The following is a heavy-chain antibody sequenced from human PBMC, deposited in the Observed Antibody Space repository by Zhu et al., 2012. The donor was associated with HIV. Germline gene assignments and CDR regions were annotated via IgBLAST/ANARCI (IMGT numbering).Heavy chain of an antibody. J-gene: IGHJ2*01. D-gene: IGHD6-6*01. V-gene: IGHV4-61*01. CDR3: ARGRASSENYWYFDV. CDR1: GASVSSGNHY. CDR2: IYYSGNT. Sequence: QVQLQESGPRLVKPSETLSLTCTVPGASVSSGNHYWSWIRQPPGKGLEWIGNIYYSGNTNYNISLKSRVIISVDVSKNQFSLNVKSVTAADTAEYYCARGRASSENYWYFDVWSPGHPGXLSPQ.